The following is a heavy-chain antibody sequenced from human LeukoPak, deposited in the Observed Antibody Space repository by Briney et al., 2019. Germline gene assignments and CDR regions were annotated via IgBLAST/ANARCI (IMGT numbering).Heavy chain of an antibody. Sequence: GGSLRLSCAASGFTFSSYWMTWVRQAPGKGLEWVANIKQDGSDKYYVDSVKGRFTMSRDNAKNSLFLQMDSLRAEDTAVYYCARDGGRKEDYWGQGTLVTVSS. V-gene: IGHV3-7*01. J-gene: IGHJ4*02. CDR3: ARDGGRKEDY. CDR2: IKQDGSDK. CDR1: GFTFSSYW. D-gene: IGHD6-25*01.